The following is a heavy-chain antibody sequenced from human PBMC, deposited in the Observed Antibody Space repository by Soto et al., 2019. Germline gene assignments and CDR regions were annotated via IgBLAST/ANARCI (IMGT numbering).Heavy chain of an antibody. CDR3: ARGAVRGVIANWFDP. V-gene: IGHV4-31*03. J-gene: IGHJ5*02. CDR1: GGSISSGGYY. D-gene: IGHD3-10*01. Sequence: QVQLQESGPGLVKPSQTLSLTCTVSGGSISSGGYYWSWIRQHPGKGLEWIGYIYYSGSTYYNPSLKSRVTRSVDTSKNQFSLKLSSVTAADTAVYYCARGAVRGVIANWFDPWGQGTLVTVSS. CDR2: IYYSGST.